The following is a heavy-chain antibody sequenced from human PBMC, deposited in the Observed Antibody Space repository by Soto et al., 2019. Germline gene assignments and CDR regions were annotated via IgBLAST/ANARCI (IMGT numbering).Heavy chain of an antibody. D-gene: IGHD1-20*01. CDR3: ALTVGNWYFYL. V-gene: IGHV3-48*02. Sequence: GGSLRLSCAASGFTFSSHSMNWVRQAPGKGLEWVSYISSNSCTIYYADSVKGRFTISRDNAKISLYLQMNSLRDYDTAVYYCALTVGNWYFYLWGRGTLVTVSS. CDR1: GFTFSSHS. J-gene: IGHJ2*01. CDR2: ISSNSCTI.